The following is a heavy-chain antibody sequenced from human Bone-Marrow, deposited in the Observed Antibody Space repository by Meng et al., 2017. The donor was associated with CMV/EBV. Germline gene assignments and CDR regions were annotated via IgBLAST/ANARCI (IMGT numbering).Heavy chain of an antibody. V-gene: IGHV3-30*02. CDR2: IWYDGRNK. CDR3: AKDRCSTTSCYTAFY. Sequence: SGFSFPNYGMHWVRQAPGKGLEWVAIIWYDGRNKYYGDSVRGRFTISRDNFKNMLFLQMSSLRPEDTAVYYCAKDRCSTTSCYTAFYWGQGNLVTVSS. D-gene: IGHD2-2*02. CDR1: GFSFPNYG. J-gene: IGHJ4*02.